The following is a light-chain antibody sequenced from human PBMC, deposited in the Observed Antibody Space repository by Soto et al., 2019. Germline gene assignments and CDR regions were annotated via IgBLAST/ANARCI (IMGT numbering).Light chain of an antibody. CDR3: SSFTSDNTVI. CDR1: SSDVGAYDY. CDR2: EVT. Sequence: QSALTQPASVSGSPGQSITISCTGASSDVGAYDYVSWYQQHPGKVPKVMIFEVTIRPSGVSNRFSGSKSGNTASLTISGLQAEDEADYYCSSFTSDNTVIFGGGTKLTVL. V-gene: IGLV2-14*01. J-gene: IGLJ2*01.